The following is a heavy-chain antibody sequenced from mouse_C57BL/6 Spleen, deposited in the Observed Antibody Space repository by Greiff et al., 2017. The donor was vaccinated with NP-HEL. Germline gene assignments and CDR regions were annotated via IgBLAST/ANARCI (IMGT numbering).Heavy chain of an antibody. D-gene: IGHD2-10*01. CDR3: ARSTYSAMDY. CDR1: GYTFTSYW. Sequence: QVQLQQPGAELVRPGSSVKLSCKASGYTFTSYWMHWVKQRPIQGLEWIGNIDPSDSETHYTQKFKDKATLTVDKSSSTAYMQLSSLTSEDSAVYYCARSTYSAMDYWGQGTSVTVSS. J-gene: IGHJ4*01. V-gene: IGHV1-52*01. CDR2: IDPSDSET.